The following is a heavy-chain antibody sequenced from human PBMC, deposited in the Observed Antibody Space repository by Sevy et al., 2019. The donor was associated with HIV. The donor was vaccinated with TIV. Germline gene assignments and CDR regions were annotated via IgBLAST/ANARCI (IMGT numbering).Heavy chain of an antibody. J-gene: IGHJ4*02. V-gene: IGHV3-23*01. CDR1: GLTLTTTG. CDR2: VTSDGTT. D-gene: IGHD3-16*01. CDR3: AGGETTMITDLDY. Sequence: GGSLRLSCAASGLTLTTTGMSWVRQAPGKGLEWVAGVTSDGTTYYADSVRDRLTVSRDNSKNTLYLQLSSLRADDTAVFYCAGGETTMITDLDYWGQGTLVTVSS.